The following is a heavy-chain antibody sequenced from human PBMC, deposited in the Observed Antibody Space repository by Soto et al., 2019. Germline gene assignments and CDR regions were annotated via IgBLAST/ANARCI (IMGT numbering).Heavy chain of an antibody. V-gene: IGHV5-51*01. Sequence: PGESLKSSCKGSGYIFTSYWIGWVRQMPGKGLEWMGIIYPGDSDTRYSPSFQGQVTISADKSISTAYLQWSSLKASDTAMYYCARHGTSGYDYYYYGMDVWGQGTTVTVSS. CDR1: GYIFTSYW. J-gene: IGHJ6*02. CDR2: IYPGDSDT. D-gene: IGHD5-12*01. CDR3: ARHGTSGYDYYYYGMDV.